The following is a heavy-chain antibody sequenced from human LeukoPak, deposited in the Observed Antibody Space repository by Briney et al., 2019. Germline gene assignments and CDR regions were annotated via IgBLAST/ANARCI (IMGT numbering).Heavy chain of an antibody. D-gene: IGHD2-15*01. CDR1: GFTFSDFY. CDR2: ISGSSENT. V-gene: IGHV3-11*03. Sequence: GGSLRLSCAASGFTFSDFYMGWLRQTPGKELESVSYISGSSENTNYADSVKGRFTISRDNAKNSLYLQMNSLRAEDTAVYYCTRHPAEGDYWGQGTLVTVSS. J-gene: IGHJ4*02. CDR3: TRHPAEGDY.